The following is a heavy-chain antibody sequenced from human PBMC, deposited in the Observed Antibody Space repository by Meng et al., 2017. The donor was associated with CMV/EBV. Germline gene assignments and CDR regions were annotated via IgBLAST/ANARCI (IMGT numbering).Heavy chain of an antibody. V-gene: IGHV4-30-4*08. CDR3: ARGPMVRGVIGYYYYGMDV. Sequence: LRLSCTVSGGSISSGDYYWSWIRQPPGKGLEWIGYIYYSGSTYYNPSLKSRVTISVDTSKNQFSLKLSSVTAADTAVYYCARGPMVRGVIGYYYYGMDVWGQGTTVTVS. J-gene: IGHJ6*02. CDR1: GGSISSGDYY. D-gene: IGHD3-10*01. CDR2: IYYSGST.